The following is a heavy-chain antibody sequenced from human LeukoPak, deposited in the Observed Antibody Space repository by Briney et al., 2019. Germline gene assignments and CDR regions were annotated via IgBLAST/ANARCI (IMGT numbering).Heavy chain of an antibody. Sequence: GGSLRLSCAASGFTFTHYGMHWVRQAPGKGLEWVAAIWYDGSNEYYADSVKGQFTISRDNSKNTLYLQMNSLRAEDTAVYYCARGRGGDYGGNSGHFDYWGQGTLVTVSS. CDR2: IWYDGSNE. CDR3: ARGRGGDYGGNSGHFDY. J-gene: IGHJ4*02. CDR1: GFTFTHYG. D-gene: IGHD4-23*01. V-gene: IGHV3-33*01.